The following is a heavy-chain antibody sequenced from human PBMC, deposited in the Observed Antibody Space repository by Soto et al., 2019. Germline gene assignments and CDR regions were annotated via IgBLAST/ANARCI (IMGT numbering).Heavy chain of an antibody. CDR3: ARAYSGYESKFDY. D-gene: IGHD5-12*01. CDR1: GGTFSSYA. J-gene: IGHJ4*02. V-gene: IGHV1-69*13. CDR2: IIPIFGTA. Sequence: GASVKVSCKASGGTFSSYAISWVRQAPGQGLEWMGGIIPIFGTANYAQKFQGRVTITADESTSTAYMELSSLRSEDTAVYYCARAYSGYESKFDYWGQGTLVTVSS.